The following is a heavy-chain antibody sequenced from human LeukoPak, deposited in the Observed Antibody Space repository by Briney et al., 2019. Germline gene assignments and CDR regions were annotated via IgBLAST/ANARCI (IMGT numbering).Heavy chain of an antibody. V-gene: IGHV1-2*04. D-gene: IGHD2-2*01. CDR3: ASPCSSTSCLYGMDV. CDR2: INPNSGGT. J-gene: IGHJ6*02. Sequence: ASVKVSCKASGYTFTGYYMHWVRQAPGQGLEWMGWINPNSGGTNYAQKFQGWVTMTRDTSISTAYMELSRLRSDDTAVYYCASPCSSTSCLYGMDVWGQGTTVTVSS. CDR1: GYTFTGYY.